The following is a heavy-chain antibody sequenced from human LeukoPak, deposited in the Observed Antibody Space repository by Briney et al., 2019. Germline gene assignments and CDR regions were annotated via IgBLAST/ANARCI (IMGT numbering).Heavy chain of an antibody. CDR2: IDFSGDYI. V-gene: IGHV3-21*01. CDR1: GFTFSTYS. CDR3: ARDRLLEDRDYSYYYYMDV. D-gene: IGHD1-1*01. J-gene: IGHJ6*03. Sequence: GGSLRLSCAASGFTFSTYSMNWVRQGPGKGLEWVSPIDFSGDYIYYADSVKGRFTISRDNAKNSLYLQMNSLRAEDTAVYHCARDRLLEDRDYSYYYYMDVWGKGTTVTVSS.